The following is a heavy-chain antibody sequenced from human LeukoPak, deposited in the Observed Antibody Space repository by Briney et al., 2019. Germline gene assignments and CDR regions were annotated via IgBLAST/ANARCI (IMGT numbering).Heavy chain of an antibody. Sequence: ASLKVSCKASGYTFTSYGISWVRQAPGQGLEWMGWISAYNGNTNYAQKLQGRVTMTTYTSTSTAYMELRSLRSDDTAVYYCARSLSNPNGVPAAIFLPSIDYWGQGTLVTVSS. CDR1: GYTFTSYG. CDR2: ISAYNGNT. CDR3: ARSLSNPNGVPAAIFLPSIDY. D-gene: IGHD2-2*01. V-gene: IGHV1-18*01. J-gene: IGHJ4*02.